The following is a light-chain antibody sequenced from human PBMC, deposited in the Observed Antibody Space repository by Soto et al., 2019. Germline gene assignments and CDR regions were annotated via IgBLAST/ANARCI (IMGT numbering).Light chain of an antibody. CDR1: QSISSW. J-gene: IGKJ2*01. CDR2: KAS. CDR3: QQYNSYSYT. V-gene: IGKV1-5*03. Sequence: DIQMTHSPSTLSASVGDRVTITCRARQSISSWLAWYQQKPGKAPKLLIYKASSLESGVPSRFSGSGSGTEFTLTISGLQPDDFATYYCQQYNSYSYTFGQGTKLEIK.